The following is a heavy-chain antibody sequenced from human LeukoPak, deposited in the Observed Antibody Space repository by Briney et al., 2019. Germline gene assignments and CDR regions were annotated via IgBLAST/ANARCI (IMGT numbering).Heavy chain of an antibody. J-gene: IGHJ3*02. D-gene: IGHD5-18*01. CDR3: AKRSADAAMAKGAFDI. CDR2: ISGSGGST. V-gene: IGHV3-23*01. CDR1: GFTFSSYA. Sequence: PGGSLRLSCAASGFTFSSYAMSWVRQAPGKGLEWVSAISGSGGSTYYADSVKGRFTISRDNSKNTLYLQMNSLRAEDTAVYYCAKRSADAAMAKGAFDIWGQGTMVTVSS.